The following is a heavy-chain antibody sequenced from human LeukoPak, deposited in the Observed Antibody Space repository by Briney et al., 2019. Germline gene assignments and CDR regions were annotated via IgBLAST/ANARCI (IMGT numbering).Heavy chain of an antibody. Sequence: GGSLRLSCAASGFTFDDYTMHWVRQAPGKGMEWVSLISGVGGSTYYEDSVKGRFTISRDNSKNSLYLQMNSLRTEDTALYYCAKDTSITIFGVIIGGWFDPWGQGTLVTVSS. D-gene: IGHD3-3*01. CDR1: GFTFDDYT. CDR2: ISGVGGST. J-gene: IGHJ5*02. V-gene: IGHV3-43*02. CDR3: AKDTSITIFGVIIGGWFDP.